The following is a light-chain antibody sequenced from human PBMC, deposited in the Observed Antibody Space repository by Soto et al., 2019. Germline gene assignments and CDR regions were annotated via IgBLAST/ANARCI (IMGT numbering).Light chain of an antibody. CDR3: QQYDILPIT. CDR1: QGVNIY. CDR2: DAS. Sequence: TQSPSSLCASVGDRVSLPCQATQGVNIYLNWYQQKPGQAPNLLIYDASNLEIGVPSRFSGSGSGTHFTLTISRVETEDIGTYYCQQYDILPITFGRGTRLEIK. J-gene: IGKJ5*01. V-gene: IGKV1-33*01.